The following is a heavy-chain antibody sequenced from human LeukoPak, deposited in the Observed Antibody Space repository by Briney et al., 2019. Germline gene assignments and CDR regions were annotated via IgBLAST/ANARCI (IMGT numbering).Heavy chain of an antibody. CDR1: GFTFSSYS. D-gene: IGHD3-3*01. Sequence: GSLRLSCAASGFTFSSYSMNWVRQAPGKGLAWVSSISSSSSYIYYADSVKGRFTISRDNAKNSLYLQMNSLRAEDTAVYYCARDSRKGASYYDFWSGYVYYYYGMDVWGQGTTVTVSS. J-gene: IGHJ6*02. CDR2: ISSSSSYI. CDR3: ARDSRKGASYYDFWSGYVYYYYGMDV. V-gene: IGHV3-21*01.